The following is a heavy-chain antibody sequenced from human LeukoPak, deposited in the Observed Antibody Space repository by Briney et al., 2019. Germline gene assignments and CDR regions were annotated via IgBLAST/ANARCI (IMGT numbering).Heavy chain of an antibody. D-gene: IGHD3-22*01. CDR3: ARGLGYYDSTGYYGGAFDI. J-gene: IGHJ3*02. V-gene: IGHV3-30-3*01. Sequence: GGSLRLSCAASGFTFSSYAMHWVRQAPGKGLEWVAVISYDGSNKYYADSVKGRFTISRDNAKNSLYLQMNSLRAEDTAVYYCARGLGYYDSTGYYGGAFDIWGQGTMVTVSS. CDR2: ISYDGSNK. CDR1: GFTFSSYA.